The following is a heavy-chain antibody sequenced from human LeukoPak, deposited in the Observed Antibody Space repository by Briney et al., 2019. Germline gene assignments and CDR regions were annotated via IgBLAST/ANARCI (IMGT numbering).Heavy chain of an antibody. J-gene: IGHJ4*02. D-gene: IGHD3-10*01. V-gene: IGHV4-39*01. CDR2: IYYSGST. CDR3: ATTMVRGVIIDY. Sequence: PSETLSLTCTVSGGSISSSSYYWGWIRQPPGKGLEWIGSIYYSGSTYYNPSLKSRVTISVDTSKNQFSLKLSSVTAADTAVYYCATTMVRGVIIDYWGQGTLVTVSS. CDR1: GGSISSSSYY.